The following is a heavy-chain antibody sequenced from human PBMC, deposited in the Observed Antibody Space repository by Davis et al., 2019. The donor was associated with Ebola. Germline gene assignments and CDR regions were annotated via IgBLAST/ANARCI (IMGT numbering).Heavy chain of an antibody. CDR1: GYTFTSYA. CDR2: INAGNGNT. V-gene: IGHV1-3*01. D-gene: IGHD3-10*01. J-gene: IGHJ6*04. CDR3: ARLRLYYYGLSGVYYGMDV. Sequence: ASVKVSCKASGYTFTSYAMHWVRQAPGHRLEWMGWINAGNGNTKYSQKFQGRVTITRDTSAGTAYMELSSLRSEDTAVYYCARLRLYYYGLSGVYYGMDVWGKGTTVTVSS.